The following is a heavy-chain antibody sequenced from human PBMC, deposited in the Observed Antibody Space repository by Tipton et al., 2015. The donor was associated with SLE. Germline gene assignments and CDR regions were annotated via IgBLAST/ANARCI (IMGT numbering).Heavy chain of an antibody. J-gene: IGHJ3*02. Sequence: TLSLTCAVSGGSISSYGYSWSWIRQPPGKGLEWIGYIYQSGATYYNPSLNSRVTISVDRSKNQFSLNLSSVTAADTAVYYWSRAMIVVTGEKVFDIWGQRTRVTVS. D-gene: IGHD3-22*01. CDR3: SRAMIVVTGEKVFDI. CDR2: IYQSGAT. CDR1: GGSISSYGYS. V-gene: IGHV4-30-2*01.